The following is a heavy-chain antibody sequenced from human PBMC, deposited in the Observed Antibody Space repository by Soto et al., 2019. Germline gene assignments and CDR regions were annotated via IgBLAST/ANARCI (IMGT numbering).Heavy chain of an antibody. D-gene: IGHD1-26*01. CDR2: IYADGDT. CDR3: ARASWYRGYYFDF. V-gene: IGHV3-53*01. Sequence: GGSLRLSCATSELNVGTNYMTWIRQAPGKGLEWVSMIYADGDTYYADSVKGRFTISRDSSKNTLYLQMSSLRAGDTAVYYCARASWYRGYYFDFWGQGTLVTVSS. J-gene: IGHJ4*02. CDR1: ELNVGTNY.